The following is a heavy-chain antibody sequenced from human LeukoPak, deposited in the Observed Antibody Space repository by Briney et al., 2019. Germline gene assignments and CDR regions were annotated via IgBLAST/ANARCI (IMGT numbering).Heavy chain of an antibody. CDR3: AKDEREYSSGWYGGFDY. V-gene: IGHV3-23*01. CDR1: GFTFSSYA. D-gene: IGHD6-19*01. J-gene: IGHJ4*02. CDR2: ISDSGYNT. Sequence: GGSLRLSCAASGFTFSSYAMSWVRQAPGKGLEWVSGISDSGYNTYYADSVKGRFTISRDNSKNTVYLQMNSLRAEDTAVYYCAKDEREYSSGWYGGFDYWGQGTPVTASS.